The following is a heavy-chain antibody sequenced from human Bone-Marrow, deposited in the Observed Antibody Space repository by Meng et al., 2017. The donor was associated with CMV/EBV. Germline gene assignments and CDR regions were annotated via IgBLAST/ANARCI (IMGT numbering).Heavy chain of an antibody. CDR2: ISYDGSNK. J-gene: IGHJ6*02. V-gene: IGHV3-30*04. CDR1: GFTFSSYA. Sequence: GGSLRLSCAASGFTFSSYAMSWVRQAPGKGLEWVAVISYDGSNKYNADSVKGRFTISRDNSKNTLYLQMNSLRAEDTAVYYCARLSAGEVLSQYGMDVWGQGTTVTVSS. D-gene: IGHD2/OR15-2a*01. CDR3: ARLSAGEVLSQYGMDV.